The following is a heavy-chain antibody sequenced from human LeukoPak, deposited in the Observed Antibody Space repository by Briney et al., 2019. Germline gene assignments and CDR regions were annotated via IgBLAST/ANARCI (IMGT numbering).Heavy chain of an antibody. J-gene: IGHJ4*02. D-gene: IGHD3-10*01. Sequence: SETLSLTCTVSGGSVSSGSYYWSWIRQSRGNGLEWIGYIYYDGSTDYNPSLKSRVTMSIDTSRSQFSLKLNSVTAADTAVYYCTKVGLSGLFDYWGQGALVTVSS. CDR1: GGSVSSGSYY. V-gene: IGHV4-61*01. CDR2: IYYDGST. CDR3: TKVGLSGLFDY.